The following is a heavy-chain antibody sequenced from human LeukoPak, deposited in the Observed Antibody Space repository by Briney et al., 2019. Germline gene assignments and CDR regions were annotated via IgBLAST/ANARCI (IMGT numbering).Heavy chain of an antibody. J-gene: IGHJ4*02. CDR3: ARDTGDPNPGFDY. CDR1: GDSISGYY. CDR2: IYYSGST. V-gene: IGHV4-39*07. D-gene: IGHD2-21*02. Sequence: PSETLSLTCTVSGDSISGYYWSWIRQPPGKGLEWIGSIYYSGSTYYNPSLKSRVTISVDTSKNQFSLKLSSVTAADTAVYYCARDTGDPNPGFDYWGQGTLVTVSS.